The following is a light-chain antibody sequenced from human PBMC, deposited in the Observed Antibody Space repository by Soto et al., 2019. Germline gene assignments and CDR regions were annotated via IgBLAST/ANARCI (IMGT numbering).Light chain of an antibody. J-gene: IGKJ5*01. CDR3: QIYGTSPLIT. CDR1: QSVLNNY. V-gene: IGKV3-20*01. Sequence: EIVLTQSPGTLSLSPGERATLSCRASQSVLNNYLAWYQQKPGQAPRLLIYVASTRAAGIPDRFSGSGSGTDFSLTISRLELEDFAVYYCQIYGTSPLITFGQGTLLEIK. CDR2: VAS.